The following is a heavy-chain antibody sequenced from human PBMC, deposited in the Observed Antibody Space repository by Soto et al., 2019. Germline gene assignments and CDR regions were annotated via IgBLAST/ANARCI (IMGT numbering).Heavy chain of an antibody. D-gene: IGHD2-21*01. V-gene: IGHV4-59*08. J-gene: IGHJ5*02. CDR2: IYYSGST. CDR3: ARSGRVSWFDP. CDR1: GGSISSYY. Sequence: SETLSLTCTVSGGSISSYYWSWIRQPPGKGLEWIGYIYYSGSTNYNPSLKSRVTISVDTSKNQFSLKLSSVTAADTAVYYCARSGRVSWFDPWGQGTLVTVSS.